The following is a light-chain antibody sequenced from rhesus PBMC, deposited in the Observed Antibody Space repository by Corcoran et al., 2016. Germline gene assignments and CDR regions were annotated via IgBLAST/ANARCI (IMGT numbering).Light chain of an antibody. Sequence: DIQLTQSPSSLSASVGDRVTITCRVSQDITDDLAWYQQKPGETPKLLTYDSSTLQSVVPSRFSGSGSGTDFTLTISRLQSEDFATYYVQHYKSIPLTFGGGTKVEIK. V-gene: IGKV1-25*01. CDR1: QDITDD. CDR3: QHYKSIPLT. J-gene: IGKJ4*01. CDR2: DSS.